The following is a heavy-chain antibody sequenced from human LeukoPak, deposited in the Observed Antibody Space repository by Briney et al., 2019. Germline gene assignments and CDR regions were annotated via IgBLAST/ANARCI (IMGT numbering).Heavy chain of an antibody. Sequence: GASVKVSCKASGYTFTTYYLHWVRQAPGQGPEWMGIINASGGSTSYAQNFQGRVTMTRDTSTSTVYMELTSLRSEDTAVYYCARGTGLQYCSGGGCYWFDPWGQGTLVTVSS. CDR3: ARGTGLQYCSGGGCYWFDP. J-gene: IGHJ5*02. D-gene: IGHD2-15*01. CDR1: GYTFTTYY. CDR2: INASGGST. V-gene: IGHV1-46*01.